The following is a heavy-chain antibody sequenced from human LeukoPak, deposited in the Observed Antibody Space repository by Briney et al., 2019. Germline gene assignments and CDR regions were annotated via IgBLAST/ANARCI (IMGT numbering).Heavy chain of an antibody. Sequence: SETLSLTCTVSGGSINIYYWSWIRQPAGKGLEWIGYIYYSGSTNYNPSLKSRVTISVDTSKNQFSLKLSSVTAADTAVYYCARGGRWFDPWGQGTLVTVSS. CDR3: ARGGRWFDP. CDR1: GGSINIYY. V-gene: IGHV4-59*01. D-gene: IGHD3-10*01. CDR2: IYYSGST. J-gene: IGHJ5*02.